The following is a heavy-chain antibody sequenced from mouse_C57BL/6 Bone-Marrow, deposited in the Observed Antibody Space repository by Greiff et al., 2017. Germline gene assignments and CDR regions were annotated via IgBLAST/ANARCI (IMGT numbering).Heavy chain of an antibody. CDR3: ARRDYGSSRYYAMDY. CDR2: INPYNGGT. J-gene: IGHJ4*01. V-gene: IGHV1-19*01. CDR1: GYKFTDYY. D-gene: IGHD1-1*01. Sequence: EVQLQQSGPVLVKPGASVKMSCKASGYKFTDYYMNWVKQRPGKSLEWIGVINPYNGGTSYNQKFKGKATFTVDKSSSTAYMELNRLTSEDCTVNYCARRDYGSSRYYAMDYRGQGTSVTVSS.